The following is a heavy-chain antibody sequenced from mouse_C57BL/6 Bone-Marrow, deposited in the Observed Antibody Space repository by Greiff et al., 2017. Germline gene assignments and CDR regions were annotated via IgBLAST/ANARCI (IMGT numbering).Heavy chain of an antibody. CDR2: IHTNSGST. CDR3: ARECYGSSSFAY. Sequence: QVQLQQPGAELVKPGASVKLSCKASGYTFTSYWMHWVKQRPGQGLEWIGMIHTNSGSTNYNEKFKSKATLTVDKSSSQAYMRLSSLTSEDSAVYYCARECYGSSSFAYWGQGTLVTVSA. CDR1: GYTFTSYW. V-gene: IGHV1-64*01. D-gene: IGHD1-1*01. J-gene: IGHJ3*01.